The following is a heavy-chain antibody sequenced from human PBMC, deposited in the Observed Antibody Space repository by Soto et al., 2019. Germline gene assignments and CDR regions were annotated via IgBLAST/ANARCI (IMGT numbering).Heavy chain of an antibody. CDR2: IYYSGST. Sequence: SETLSLTCTLSVGSNSIYYCSRIGQHLVKELQRSGYIYYSGSTNYYPSLKSRVTISVDTSKNQFSLKLSSVTAADTAVYYCARDRSLGGSGSYYYYGMDVWGQGTTVT. V-gene: IGHV4-59*01. J-gene: IGHJ6*02. D-gene: IGHD3-10*01. CDR3: ARDRSLGGSGSYYYYGMDV. CDR1: VGSNSIYY.